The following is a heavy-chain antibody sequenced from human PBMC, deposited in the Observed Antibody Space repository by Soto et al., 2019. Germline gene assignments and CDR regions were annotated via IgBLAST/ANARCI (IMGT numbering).Heavy chain of an antibody. CDR1: GFTFSNYA. Sequence: EVQLLESGGGLVQPGGSLRLSCAASGFTFSNYAMSWVRQAPGKGLEWVSGLTGSGGATYYADSVKGRLTISRDNSNNTLYLQMNSLRAEDTAVYYCAKEGSVTAALEYWGQGILVTVSS. V-gene: IGHV3-23*01. D-gene: IGHD6-13*01. J-gene: IGHJ4*02. CDR3: AKEGSVTAALEY. CDR2: LTGSGGAT.